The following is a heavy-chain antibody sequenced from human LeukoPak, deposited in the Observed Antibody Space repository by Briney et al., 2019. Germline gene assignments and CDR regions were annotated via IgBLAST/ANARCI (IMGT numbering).Heavy chain of an antibody. Sequence: GGSLRLSCAASGFTVSSNYMSWVRQAPGKGLEWVSVIYSGGSTYYADSVKGRFTISRDNSKNTLYLQMNSLRAEDTAVYYCARFNYDSSVNWFDPWGQGTLVTVSS. CDR1: GFTVSSNY. J-gene: IGHJ5*02. CDR3: ARFNYDSSVNWFDP. CDR2: IYSGGST. V-gene: IGHV3-53*01. D-gene: IGHD3-22*01.